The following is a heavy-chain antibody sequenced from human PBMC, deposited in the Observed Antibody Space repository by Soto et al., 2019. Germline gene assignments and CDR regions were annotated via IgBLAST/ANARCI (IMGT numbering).Heavy chain of an antibody. CDR1: GFTFSSYA. D-gene: IGHD3-10*01. CDR3: AREFASGSPNYDY. J-gene: IGHJ4*02. Sequence: GSLRLSCAASGFTFSSYAMSWVRQAPGKGLEWVSTFTNYGATYYADSVKGRFTISRDNSKSTLYLQMNSLRAEDTAVYYCAREFASGSPNYDYWGLGTLVTVSS. V-gene: IGHV3-23*01. CDR2: FTNYGAT.